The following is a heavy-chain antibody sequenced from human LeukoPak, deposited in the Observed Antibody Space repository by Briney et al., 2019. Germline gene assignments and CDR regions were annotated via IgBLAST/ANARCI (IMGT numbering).Heavy chain of an antibody. J-gene: IGHJ4*02. CDR2: ISSSSSYI. D-gene: IGHD3-10*01. Sequence: PGWSLRLSCAASGFTFSSYSMSWVRQPPGKGLEWVSSISSSSSYIYYADSVKGRFTISRDNAKNSLYLQMNSLRAEDTAVYYCARDHRGSNYWGQGTLVTVPS. CDR3: ARDHRGSNY. CDR1: GFTFSSYS. V-gene: IGHV3-21*01.